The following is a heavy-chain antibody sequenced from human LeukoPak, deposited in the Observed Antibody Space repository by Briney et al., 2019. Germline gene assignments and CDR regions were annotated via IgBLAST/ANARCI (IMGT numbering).Heavy chain of an antibody. CDR2: IHYSGST. V-gene: IGHV4-59*01. Sequence: PSETLSLTCTVSGGSISSYYWSWLRQPPEKGLEWIGYIHYSGSTSYNPSLKSRVTMSVDTSKNHFSLKVTSVTAADTAVYYCARGGSSWYADPWGPGTLVTVSS. CDR3: ARGGSSWYADP. J-gene: IGHJ5*02. D-gene: IGHD6-13*01. CDR1: GGSISSYY.